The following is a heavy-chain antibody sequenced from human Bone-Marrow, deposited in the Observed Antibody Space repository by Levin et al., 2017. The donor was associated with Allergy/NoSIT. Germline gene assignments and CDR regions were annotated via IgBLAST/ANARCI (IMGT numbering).Heavy chain of an antibody. J-gene: IGHJ4*01. CDR3: AKGAVAVAGDFYFFDY. D-gene: IGHD6-19*01. CDR1: GFTFSTHA. V-gene: IGHV3-23*01. CDR2: MSGSGGDT. Sequence: GGSLRLSCAASGFTFSTHAMNWVRQAPGKGLEWVSGMSGSGGDTYYADSVKGRFTISRDNSKNKVFLQMNSLRPEDTAVYFCAKGAVAVAGDFYFFDYWGHGSLVTVSS.